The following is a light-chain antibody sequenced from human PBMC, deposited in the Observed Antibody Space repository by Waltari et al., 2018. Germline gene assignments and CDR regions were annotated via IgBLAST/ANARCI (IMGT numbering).Light chain of an antibody. J-gene: IGLJ3*02. CDR1: SSDVGGYNY. CDR3: SSYTSSNTWV. Sequence: QSALTQPASVSGSPGQSITISCPGTSSDVGGYNYVSWFQQHPGKAPKLMIYDVSKRPSGVSTRFSGSKSGNTASLTISGLQAEDEAHYYCSSYTSSNTWVFGGGTKLTVL. V-gene: IGLV2-14*01. CDR2: DVS.